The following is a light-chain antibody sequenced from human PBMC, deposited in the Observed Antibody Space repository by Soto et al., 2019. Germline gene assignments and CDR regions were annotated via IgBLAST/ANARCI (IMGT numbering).Light chain of an antibody. V-gene: IGKV1-33*01. CDR3: QQYDILPPT. J-gene: IGKJ4*01. CDR1: QDITNY. CDR2: GGS. Sequence: DIQMTQSPSSLSASVGDRVTITCQASQDITNYLNWYQQKPGKAPKLLIYGGSNLKIGVPSRFSGSGSGADFTFTINSLQPEDIATYYCQQYDILPPTFGGGTKVEIK.